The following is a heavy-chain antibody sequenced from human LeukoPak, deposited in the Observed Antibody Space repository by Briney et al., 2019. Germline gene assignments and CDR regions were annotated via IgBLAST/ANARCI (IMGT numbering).Heavy chain of an antibody. CDR2: INHSGST. CDR1: GGSFSGYY. CDR3: ARGRRSYFDY. J-gene: IGHJ4*02. Sequence: SETLSLTCAVYGGSFSGYYWSWIRQPPGKGLEWIGEINHSGSTNYNPSLKSRVTISVDTSKNQFSLKLSSVTAADTAVYYCARGRRSYFDYWGQGTLVTVSS. V-gene: IGHV4-34*01.